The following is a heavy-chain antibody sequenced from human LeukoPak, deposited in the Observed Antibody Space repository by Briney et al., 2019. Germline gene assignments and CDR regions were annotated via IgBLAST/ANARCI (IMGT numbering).Heavy chain of an antibody. CDR1: GFTFSDYY. D-gene: IGHD6-6*01. CDR3: ARGGSSSSLDY. J-gene: IGHJ4*02. V-gene: IGHV3-11*06. Sequence: GGSLRLSCAASGFTFSDYYMSWIRQAPGKGLQWVSSISVSSTYIHYGDSVKGRFTISRDNAKNSLYLQINSLRAEDTAVYYCARGGSSSSLDYWGQGTLVTVSS. CDR2: ISVSSTYI.